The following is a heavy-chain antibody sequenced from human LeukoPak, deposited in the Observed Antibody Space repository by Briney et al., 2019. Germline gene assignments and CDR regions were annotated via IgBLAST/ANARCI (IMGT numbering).Heavy chain of an antibody. CDR1: GGSFSGYY. V-gene: IGHV4-34*01. Sequence: SETLSLTCAVYGGSFSGYYWSWIRQPPGKGLEWIGEINHSGSTNYNPSLKSRVTISVDTSKNQFSLKLSSVTAADTAVYHCARGEEQWLEWYFDLWGRGTLVTISS. CDR2: INHSGST. D-gene: IGHD6-19*01. J-gene: IGHJ2*01. CDR3: ARGEEQWLEWYFDL.